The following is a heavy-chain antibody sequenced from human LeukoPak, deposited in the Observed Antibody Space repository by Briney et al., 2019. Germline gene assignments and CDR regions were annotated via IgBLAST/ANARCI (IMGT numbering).Heavy chain of an antibody. Sequence: GGSLRLSCAASGFTFDDYAMHWVRQAPGKGLEWVSLISGDGGSTYYADSVKGRFTISRDKSKNSLYLQMNSLRTEDTALYYCAKEDSGNYYDSSGYYAFDYWGQGTLVTVSS. CDR2: ISGDGGST. J-gene: IGHJ4*02. CDR1: GFTFDDYA. CDR3: AKEDSGNYYDSSGYYAFDY. V-gene: IGHV3-43*02. D-gene: IGHD3-22*01.